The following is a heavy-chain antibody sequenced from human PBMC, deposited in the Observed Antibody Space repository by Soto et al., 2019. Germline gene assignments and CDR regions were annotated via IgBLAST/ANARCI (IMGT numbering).Heavy chain of an antibody. CDR1: GGSITSYN. V-gene: IGHV4-59*12. J-gene: IGHJ5*02. CDR2: VYNSGST. CDR3: ARARIVVVPAARYNWFDP. D-gene: IGHD2-2*01. Sequence: SETLSLTCTVSGGSITSYNWNWLRQPPGKALEWIGYVYNSGSTNYNPSLKSRVTISVDTSKNQFSLKLSSVTAADTAVYYCARARIVVVPAARYNWFDPWGQGTLVTVSS.